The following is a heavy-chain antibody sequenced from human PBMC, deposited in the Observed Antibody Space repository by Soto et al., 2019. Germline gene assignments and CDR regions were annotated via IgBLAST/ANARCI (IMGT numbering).Heavy chain of an antibody. CDR2: INPNSGGT. V-gene: IGHV1-2*04. CDR3: ARDRGSGWITQDDAFDI. Sequence: GASVKVSCKASGYTFTSYGISWVRQAPGQGLEWMGWINPNSGGTNYAQKFQGWVTMTRDTSISTAYMELSRLRSDDTAVYYCARDRGSGWITQDDAFDIWGQGTMVTVSS. J-gene: IGHJ3*02. CDR1: GYTFTSYG. D-gene: IGHD6-19*01.